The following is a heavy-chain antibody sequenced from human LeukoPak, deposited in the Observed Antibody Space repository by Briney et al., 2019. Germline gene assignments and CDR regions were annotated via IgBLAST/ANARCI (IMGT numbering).Heavy chain of an antibody. J-gene: IGHJ4*02. CDR2: INSDGSTT. D-gene: IGHD6-19*01. Sequence: GGSLRLSCAASGFTFGSYWMHWVRQVPGKGLVWVSRINSDGSTTSYADSVKGRFTISRDNVKNTLFLQMDSLRAEDTAVYYCARGLYRSGWYYFDYWGQGTLVTVSS. V-gene: IGHV3-74*01. CDR1: GFTFGSYW. CDR3: ARGLYRSGWYYFDY.